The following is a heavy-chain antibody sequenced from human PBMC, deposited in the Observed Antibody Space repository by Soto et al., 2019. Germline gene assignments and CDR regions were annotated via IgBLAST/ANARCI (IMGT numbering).Heavy chain of an antibody. D-gene: IGHD2-2*01. Sequence: SQTLSLTCAISGDSVSSNSAAWNWIRQSPSRGLEWLGRTYYRSKWYNDYAVSVKSRIIINPDTSKNQFSLQLNSVTPEDTAVYYCARGRDYGGTTYYVDWFDPWGQGTLVTVSS. CDR3: ARGRDYGGTTYYVDWFDP. V-gene: IGHV6-1*01. CDR2: TYYRSKWYN. J-gene: IGHJ5*02. CDR1: GDSVSSNSAA.